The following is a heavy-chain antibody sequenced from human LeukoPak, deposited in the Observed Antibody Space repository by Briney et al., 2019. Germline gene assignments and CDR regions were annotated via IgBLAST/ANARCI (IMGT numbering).Heavy chain of an antibody. CDR3: AKTGEGHVVPAAFFDY. CDR1: GFTFSSYA. V-gene: IGHV3-23*01. Sequence: GGSLRLSCAASGFTFSSYAMSWVRQAPGKGLERVSAISGSGGSTYYADSVKGRFTISRDNSKNTLYLQMNSLRAEDTAVYYCAKTGEGHVVPAAFFDYWGQGTLVTVSS. CDR2: ISGSGGST. D-gene: IGHD2-2*01. J-gene: IGHJ4*02.